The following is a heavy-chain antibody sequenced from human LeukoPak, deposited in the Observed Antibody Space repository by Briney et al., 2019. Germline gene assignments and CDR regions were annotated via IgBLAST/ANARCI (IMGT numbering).Heavy chain of an antibody. Sequence: GASVKVSCKASGYTFTSYGISWVRQAPGQGLEWMGWISAYNGNTNYAQKLQGRVTMTTDTSTSTAYMELRSLRSDDTAVYYCARDAPLSMVRGDGDYYYGMDVWGKGTTVTVSS. J-gene: IGHJ6*04. CDR3: ARDAPLSMVRGDGDYYYGMDV. D-gene: IGHD3-10*01. V-gene: IGHV1-18*04. CDR2: ISAYNGNT. CDR1: GYTFTSYG.